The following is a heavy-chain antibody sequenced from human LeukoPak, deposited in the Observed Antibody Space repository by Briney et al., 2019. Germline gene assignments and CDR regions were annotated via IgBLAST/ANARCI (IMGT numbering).Heavy chain of an antibody. Sequence: LAGGSLRLSCAASGFTFSSYWMHWVLQVPGKGLVWVARINEHGSITDYADSVKDRFTVSRDNAWNTLYLQMNSLRAEDTAVYYCARDVAGSGSLWGQGTLITLSS. J-gene: IGHJ4*02. D-gene: IGHD3-10*01. CDR3: ARDVAGSGSL. CDR2: INEHGSIT. V-gene: IGHV3-74*01. CDR1: GFTFSSYW.